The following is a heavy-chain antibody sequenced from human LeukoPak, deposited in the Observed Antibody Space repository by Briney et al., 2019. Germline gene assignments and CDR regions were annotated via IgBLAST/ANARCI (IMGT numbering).Heavy chain of an antibody. Sequence: ATVKISCKVSGYTFTDYYMHWVQQAPGKGGEWMGLVDPEDGETIYAEKFQGRVTITADTSTDTAYMELSSLRSEDTAVYYCATGSATIGRWFDPWGQGTLVTVSS. CDR1: GYTFTDYY. CDR3: ATGSATIGRWFDP. V-gene: IGHV1-69-2*01. CDR2: VDPEDGET. D-gene: IGHD5-24*01. J-gene: IGHJ5*02.